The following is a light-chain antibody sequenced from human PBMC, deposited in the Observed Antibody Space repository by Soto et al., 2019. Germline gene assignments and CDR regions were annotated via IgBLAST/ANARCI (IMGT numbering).Light chain of an antibody. J-gene: IGKJ5*01. Sequence: DTQMTQSPSTLSASVGDRVTINCQASQSISRWLAWYQQKPRKAPKILVSDAYILESGVPSTFSGTGSGTEFTLTISSLQPDDFATYFCQQYNSFSLITCGQGTRLEIK. V-gene: IGKV1-5*01. CDR1: QSISRW. CDR2: DAY. CDR3: QQYNSFSLIT.